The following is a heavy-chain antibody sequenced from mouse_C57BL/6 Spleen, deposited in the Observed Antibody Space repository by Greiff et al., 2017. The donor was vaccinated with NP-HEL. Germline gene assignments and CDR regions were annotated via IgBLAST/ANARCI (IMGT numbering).Heavy chain of an antibody. CDR1: GYSITRGYY. Sequence: EVQLKESGPGLVKPSQSLSLTCSVTGYSITRGYYWNWIRQFPGNKLEWMGSISYDGSNNYNPSLKNRISITRDTSKNQFFLKLNSVTTEDTATYYCARGGDYFSYWGQGTTLTVSS. CDR3: ARGGDYFSY. CDR2: ISYDGSN. D-gene: IGHD1-1*01. V-gene: IGHV3-6*01. J-gene: IGHJ2*01.